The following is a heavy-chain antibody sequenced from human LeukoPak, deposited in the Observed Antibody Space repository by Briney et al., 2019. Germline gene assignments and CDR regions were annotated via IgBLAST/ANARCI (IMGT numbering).Heavy chain of an antibody. D-gene: IGHD1-26*01. V-gene: IGHV3-30*04. J-gene: IGHJ4*02. Sequence: GRSLRLSCAASGFTFSSYAMHWVRQAPGKGLEWVAVISYDGSNKYYADSVKGRFTISRDNSKNTVFVQMNSLRGEDTAVYYCASGAPIPSDKYYFDYWGQGTLVTVSS. CDR2: ISYDGSNK. CDR3: ASGAPIPSDKYYFDY. CDR1: GFTFSSYA.